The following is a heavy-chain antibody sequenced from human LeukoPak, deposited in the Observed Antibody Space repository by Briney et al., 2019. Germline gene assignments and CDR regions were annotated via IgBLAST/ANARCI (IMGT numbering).Heavy chain of an antibody. Sequence: PSETLSLTCAVYGGSFSGYYWSWIRQPPGKGLEWIGEINHSGSTNYNPSLKSRVTISVDTSKNQFSLKLSSVTAADTAVYYCGVRGVISNWFDPWGQGTLVTVYS. CDR3: GVRGVISNWFDP. CDR2: INHSGST. CDR1: GGSFSGYY. D-gene: IGHD3-10*01. V-gene: IGHV4-34*01. J-gene: IGHJ5*02.